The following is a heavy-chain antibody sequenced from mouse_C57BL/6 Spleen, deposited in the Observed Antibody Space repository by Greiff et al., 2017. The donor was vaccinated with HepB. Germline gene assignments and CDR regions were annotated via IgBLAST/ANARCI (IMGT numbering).Heavy chain of an antibody. J-gene: IGHJ1*03. Sequence: VQLKESGPELVKPGASVKISCKASGYSFTDYNMNWVKQSNGKSLEWIGVINPNYGTTSYNQKFKGKATLTVDQSSSTAYMQLNSLTSEDSAVYYCARRGYGNYPPWYFDVWGTGTTVTVSS. CDR3: ARRGYGNYPPWYFDV. D-gene: IGHD2-10*02. CDR2: INPNYGTT. CDR1: GYSFTDYN. V-gene: IGHV1-39*01.